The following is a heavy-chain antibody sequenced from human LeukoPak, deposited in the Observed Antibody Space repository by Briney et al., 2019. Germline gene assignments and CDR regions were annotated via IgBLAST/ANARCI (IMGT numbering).Heavy chain of an antibody. CDR1: GGTFSSYA. Sequence: SVKVSCKASGGTFSSYAISWVRQAPGQGLEWMGRIIPIFGTANYAHKFQGRVTITTNQSTSTAYMELSSLRSEDTAVYYCAREGFNWNYCWDVWGKGTTVTVSS. V-gene: IGHV1-69*05. CDR3: AREGFNWNYCWDV. J-gene: IGHJ6*04. D-gene: IGHD1-20*01. CDR2: IIPIFGTA.